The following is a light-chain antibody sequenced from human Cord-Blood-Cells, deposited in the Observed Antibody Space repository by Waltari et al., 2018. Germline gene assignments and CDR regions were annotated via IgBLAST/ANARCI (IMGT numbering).Light chain of an antibody. CDR2: DAS. J-gene: IGKJ2*01. V-gene: IGKV3-11*01. Sequence: EIVLTQSPATLSLSPAERATLSCSASQSVSSYLAWYQQKPGQAPRLLIYDASNSATGIPARFSGSGSRTDFTLTISSLEPEDFAVYYCQQRSNWPLGQGTKLEIK. CDR3: QQRSNWP. CDR1: QSVSSY.